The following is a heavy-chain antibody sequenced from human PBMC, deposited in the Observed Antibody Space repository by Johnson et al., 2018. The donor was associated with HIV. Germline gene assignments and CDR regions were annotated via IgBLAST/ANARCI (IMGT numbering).Heavy chain of an antibody. CDR3: AREGKDAFDI. CDR1: GFTFDDYA. CDR2: IYSGGNT. Sequence: VQLVESGGVVVQPGGSLRLSCAVSGFTFDDYAMHWVRQAPGKGLEWVSVIYSGGNTYYADSVKGRFTISRDNSKNTLYLQMNSLRAEDTAVYYCAREGKDAFDIWGQGTMVTVSS. V-gene: IGHV3-66*01. J-gene: IGHJ3*02. D-gene: IGHD3-10*01.